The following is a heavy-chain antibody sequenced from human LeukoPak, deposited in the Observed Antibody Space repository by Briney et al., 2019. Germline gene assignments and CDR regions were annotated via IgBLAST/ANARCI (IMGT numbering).Heavy chain of an antibody. J-gene: IGHJ4*02. D-gene: IGHD2-21*02. V-gene: IGHV1-69*06. Sequence: SVKVSCKASGGTFSSYAISWVRQAPGQGLEWTGGIIPIFGTANYAQKFQGRVTITADKSTSTAYMELSSLRSEDTAVYYCASVQRGVVTATFDYWGQGTLVTVSS. CDR3: ASVQRGVVTATFDY. CDR1: GGTFSSYA. CDR2: IIPIFGTA.